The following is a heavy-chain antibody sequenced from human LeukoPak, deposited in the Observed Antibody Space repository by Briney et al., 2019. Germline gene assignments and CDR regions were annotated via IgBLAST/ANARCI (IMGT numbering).Heavy chain of an antibody. CDR1: GFTFTNYG. J-gene: IGHJ3*02. CDR2: IQYDGTKT. D-gene: IGHD4-23*01. Sequence: PGGSLRLSCAASGFTFTNYGMHWVRQAPGKGLGWVTFIQYDGTKTYYADSVKGRFTISKDNSRDTVFLQMNSLRVDDTAMYYCAKQYGGSGGDAFDIWGQGTMVTVSS. CDR3: AKQYGGSGGDAFDI. V-gene: IGHV3-30*02.